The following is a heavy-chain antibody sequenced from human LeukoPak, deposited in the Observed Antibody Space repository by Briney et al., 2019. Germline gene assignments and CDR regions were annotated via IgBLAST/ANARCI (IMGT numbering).Heavy chain of an antibody. CDR1: GFTFSNAW. Sequence: GGSLRLSCAASGFTFSNAWMSWVRQAPGKGLEWVGRIKSKTDGGTTDYAAPVKGRFTISRDDSKNTLYLQMNSLKTEDTVVYYCTTEERYNYSHTDYWGQGTLVTVPS. D-gene: IGHD5-18*01. V-gene: IGHV3-15*01. CDR2: IKSKTDGGTT. CDR3: TTEERYNYSHTDY. J-gene: IGHJ4*02.